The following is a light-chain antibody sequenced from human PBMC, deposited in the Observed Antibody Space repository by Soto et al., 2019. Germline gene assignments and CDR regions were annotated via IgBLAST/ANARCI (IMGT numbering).Light chain of an antibody. V-gene: IGKV3-15*01. J-gene: IGKJ5*01. Sequence: EIVMTQSPATLSVSPGERATLSCRASQSVSSNLAWYQQKPGQAPRLLIYGASARATGIPARFSGSGSGTEFTLTISSLQSEDFAVYYCQHYNNWPRITFGQGTRLEIK. CDR3: QHYNNWPRIT. CDR1: QSVSSN. CDR2: GAS.